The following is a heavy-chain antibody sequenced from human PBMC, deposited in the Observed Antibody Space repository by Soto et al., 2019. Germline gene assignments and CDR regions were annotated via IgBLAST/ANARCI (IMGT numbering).Heavy chain of an antibody. CDR1: GYSFSSHW. V-gene: IGHV5-51*01. D-gene: IGHD4-17*01. Sequence: PGASLNTSCKGAGYSFSSHWIGWVRQMPGKGLDWRGIIYPGDSDTKYSPSFLGEVTISADKSINTDYLQWSSLKASDTAMYYCARPGNGAEGFDFWGQGALVTVSS. J-gene: IGHJ4*02. CDR3: ARPGNGAEGFDF. CDR2: IYPGDSDT.